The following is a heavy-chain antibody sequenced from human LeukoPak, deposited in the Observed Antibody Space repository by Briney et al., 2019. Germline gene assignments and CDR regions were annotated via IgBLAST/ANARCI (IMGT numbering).Heavy chain of an antibody. Sequence: GGSLRLSCAASGFTFSSYAMSWVRQAPGKGLEWVSVISGIGGSTYYADSVKGRFTISRDNSKNTLYLQMNSLRAEDTAVYYCAKASESLGYCSGGSCRRYFDYWGQGTLVTVSS. J-gene: IGHJ4*02. CDR2: ISGIGGST. CDR3: AKASESLGYCSGGSCRRYFDY. CDR1: GFTFSSYA. D-gene: IGHD2-15*01. V-gene: IGHV3-23*01.